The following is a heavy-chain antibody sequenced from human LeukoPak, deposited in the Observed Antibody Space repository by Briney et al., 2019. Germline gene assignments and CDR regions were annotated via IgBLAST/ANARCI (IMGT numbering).Heavy chain of an antibody. J-gene: IGHJ4*02. CDR3: VRKSATRRTSEFDY. V-gene: IGHV1-2*02. CDR1: GYTFTTYY. Sequence: GASVKVSCKASGYTFTTYYMHWVRQAPGQGLEWMGWITPNSGGTKYAQRFQGRVTMTRDTSISTAYMDLSSLGSDDTAVFYCVRKSATRRTSEFDYWGQGTPVTVSS. CDR2: ITPNSGGT. D-gene: IGHD2-15*01.